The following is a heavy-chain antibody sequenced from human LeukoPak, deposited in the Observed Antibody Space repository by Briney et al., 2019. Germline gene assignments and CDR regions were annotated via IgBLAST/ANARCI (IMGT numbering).Heavy chain of an antibody. CDR3: ARVTYYYDSSGYYQSPNFDY. D-gene: IGHD3-22*01. Sequence: PSETLSLTCTVSGGSISSGDYYWSWIRQPPGKGPEWIGYIYYSGSTYYNPSLKSRVTISVDTSKNQFSLKLSSVTAADTAVYYCARVTYYYDSSGYYQSPNFDYWGQGTLVTVSS. CDR2: IYYSGST. J-gene: IGHJ4*02. V-gene: IGHV4-30-4*01. CDR1: GGSISSGDYY.